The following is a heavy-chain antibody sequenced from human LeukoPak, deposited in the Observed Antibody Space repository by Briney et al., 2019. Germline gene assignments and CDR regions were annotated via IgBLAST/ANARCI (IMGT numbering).Heavy chain of an antibody. Sequence: GASVKVSCKASGYTFTSYDINWVRQATGQGLEWMGWMNPNSGNTGYAQKFQGRVTITRNTSISTAYMELSSLRSEDTAVYYCARGRGHYYGSGSWQPWGQGTLVTVSS. CDR3: ARGRGHYYGSGSWQP. CDR2: MNPNSGNT. D-gene: IGHD3-10*01. CDR1: GYTFTSYD. J-gene: IGHJ5*02. V-gene: IGHV1-8*03.